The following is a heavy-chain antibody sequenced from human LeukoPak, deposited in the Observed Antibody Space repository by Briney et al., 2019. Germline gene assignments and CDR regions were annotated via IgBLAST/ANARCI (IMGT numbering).Heavy chain of an antibody. CDR1: GFTFSGSA. D-gene: IGHD1-20*01. V-gene: IGHV3-73*01. J-gene: IGHJ4*02. CDR2: IRSKANSYAT. Sequence: GGSLRLSCAASGFTFSGSAMHWVRQASGKGLEWVGRIRSKANSYATAYAASVKGRFTISRDDSKNTAYLQMNSLKTEDTAVYYCTRPLAHITGTTARDYWGQGTLVTVSS. CDR3: TRPLAHITGTTARDY.